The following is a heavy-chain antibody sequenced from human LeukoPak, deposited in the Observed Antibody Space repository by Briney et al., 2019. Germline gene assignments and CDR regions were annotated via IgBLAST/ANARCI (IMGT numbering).Heavy chain of an antibody. D-gene: IGHD2-8*01. CDR1: GFAFSTYS. J-gene: IGHJ4*01. CDR3: ATQAWRTHGAGGYHDDC. V-gene: IGHV3-48*01. CDR2: ISPGSSTI. Sequence: GGSLRLSCAASGFAFSTYSMIWVRQAPGKGLEWVSYISPGSSTIYYADFAKGRFTISRDDGEKSLYLQMNSLRAEDTAVYYCATQAWRTHGAGGYHDDCWGHGTLVTVSS.